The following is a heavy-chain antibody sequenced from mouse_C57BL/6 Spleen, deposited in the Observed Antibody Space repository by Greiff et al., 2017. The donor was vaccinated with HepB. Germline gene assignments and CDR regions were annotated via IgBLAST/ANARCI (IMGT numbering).Heavy chain of an antibody. D-gene: IGHD4-1*01. J-gene: IGHJ2*01. Sequence: QVQLQQSGPELVKPGASVKLSCKASGYTFTSYDINWVKQRPGQGLEWIGWIYPRDGSTKYNEKFKGKATLTVDTSSSTAYMELHSLTSEDSAVYFGARSNWDVGDYFDYCGQGTTLTVSS. CDR3: ARSNWDVGDYFDY. CDR1: GYTFTSYD. CDR2: IYPRDGST. V-gene: IGHV1-85*01.